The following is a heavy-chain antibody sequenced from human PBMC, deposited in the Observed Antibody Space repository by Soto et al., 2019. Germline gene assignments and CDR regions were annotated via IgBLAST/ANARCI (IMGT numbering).Heavy chain of an antibody. J-gene: IGHJ6*02. V-gene: IGHV4-39*01. CDR2: IYYSGST. Sequence: PAEPRSPTCTALGSSLSSSSCSWCWMRQPPGKGLEWIGSIYYSGSTYYNPSRKSRVTISVDTSKNQFPLKLSSVTAADTAVYYCARHEGEIVLVPAASYRYYGMDVWGQGTTVT. CDR1: GSSLSSSSCS. CDR3: ARHEGEIVLVPAASYRYYGMDV. D-gene: IGHD2-2*01.